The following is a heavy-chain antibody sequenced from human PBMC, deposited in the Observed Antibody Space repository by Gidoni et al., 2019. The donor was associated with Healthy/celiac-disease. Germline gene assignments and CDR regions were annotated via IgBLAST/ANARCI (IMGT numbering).Heavy chain of an antibody. CDR2: IYWDDDK. CDR1: GFSLRTSGVG. V-gene: IGHV2-5*02. D-gene: IGHD6-19*01. CDR3: AHLDSSGWSLRFDY. Sequence: QITLKESGPTLVKPTQTLTLPCTFSGFSLRTSGVGVGWIRQPPGKALEWLALIYWDDDKRYSPSLKSRLTITKDTSKNQVVLTMTNMEPVDTATYYCAHLDSSGWSLRFDYWGQGTLVTVSS. J-gene: IGHJ4*02.